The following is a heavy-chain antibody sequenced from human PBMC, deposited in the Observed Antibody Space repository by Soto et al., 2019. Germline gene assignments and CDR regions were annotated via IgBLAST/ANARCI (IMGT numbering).Heavy chain of an antibody. D-gene: IGHD6-13*01. Sequence: EVQLVESGGFLVQPGGSLRLSCAASGFTFSTYNMNWVRQAPGKGLEWVSYISSTSNTIYYADSVKGRFTISRDNAKNSLCLLMNSLRDEDTAVYFCARGTAYSSSWYGDNWGQGTLVTVSS. CDR2: ISSTSNTI. CDR1: GFTFSTYN. CDR3: ARGTAYSSSWYGDN. J-gene: IGHJ4*02. V-gene: IGHV3-48*02.